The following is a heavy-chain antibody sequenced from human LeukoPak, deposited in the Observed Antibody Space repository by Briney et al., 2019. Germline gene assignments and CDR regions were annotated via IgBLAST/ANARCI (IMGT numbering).Heavy chain of an antibody. J-gene: IGHJ4*02. D-gene: IGHD6-13*01. CDR2: IKSKASNYAT. Sequence: PGGSLRLSCAASGFTFSASAMHWVRQTSGKGLEWVGRIKSKASNYATAYAASVNGRFTISRDDSKNTAYLQMNSLRAEDTAVYYCAKLHSSSWYNPTDYWGQGTLVTVSS. V-gene: IGHV3-73*01. CDR1: GFTFSASA. CDR3: AKLHSSSWYNPTDY.